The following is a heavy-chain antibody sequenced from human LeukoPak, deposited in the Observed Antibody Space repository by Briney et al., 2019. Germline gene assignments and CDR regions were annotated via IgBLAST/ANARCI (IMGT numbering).Heavy chain of an antibody. V-gene: IGHV1-18*01. J-gene: IGHJ4*02. CDR3: ARDNSAISDCSSASCFHFNY. CDR1: GGNFTNYV. Sequence: ASVKVSCKASGGNFTNYVITWVRQAPGQGLEWMGWISAYNGNTNYAHKVQGRVTMTTDTSTSTAYMELRSLSSDDTAVYYCARDNSAISDCSSASCFHFNYWGQGTLLTVSS. CDR2: ISAYNGNT. D-gene: IGHD2-2*01.